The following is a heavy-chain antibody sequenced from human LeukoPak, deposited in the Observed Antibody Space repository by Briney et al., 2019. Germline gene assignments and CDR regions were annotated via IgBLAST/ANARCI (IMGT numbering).Heavy chain of an antibody. CDR2: ISVRSRNLI. J-gene: IGHJ3*01. D-gene: IGHD3-16*01. CDR3: ARDFGPRGYAFDV. Sequence: GGSLRLSCAASGFTFSSYSMKWVRQAPGKGLEWLSYISVRSRNLIHYADSVKGPFTISRDDGKNSLYLQMNSLRAEDTAVYFCARDFGPRGYAFDVWGQGTMITVSS. V-gene: IGHV3-48*04. CDR1: GFTFSSYS.